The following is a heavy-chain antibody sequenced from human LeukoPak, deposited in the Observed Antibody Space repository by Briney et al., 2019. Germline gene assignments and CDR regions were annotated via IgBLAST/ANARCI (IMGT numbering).Heavy chain of an antibody. D-gene: IGHD1-26*01. CDR2: IYYSGST. J-gene: IGHJ4*02. V-gene: IGHV4-39*01. CDR1: GGSINSSSYY. CDR3: ARHGGSYDYFDY. Sequence: PSETLSLTCTVSGGSINSSSYYWGWIRQPPGKGLEWIGSIYYSGSTYYNPSLKSRVTISVDTSKNQFSLKLSSVTAADTAVYYCARHGGSYDYFDYWGQGTLVTVSS.